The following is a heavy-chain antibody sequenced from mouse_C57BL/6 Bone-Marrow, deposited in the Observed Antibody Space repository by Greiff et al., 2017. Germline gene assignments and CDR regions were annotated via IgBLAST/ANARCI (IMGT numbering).Heavy chain of an antibody. CDR2: INPNNGGT. D-gene: IGHD1-1*02. CDR3: ARYGDYYAMDY. CDR1: GYTFTDYN. J-gene: IGHJ4*01. V-gene: IGHV1-18*01. Sequence: EVHLVESGPELVKPGASVKIPCKASGYTFTDYNMDWVKQSHGKSLEWIGDINPNNGGTIYNQKFKGKATLTVDKSSSTAYMELRSLTSEDTAVYYCARYGDYYAMDYWGQGTSVTVSS.